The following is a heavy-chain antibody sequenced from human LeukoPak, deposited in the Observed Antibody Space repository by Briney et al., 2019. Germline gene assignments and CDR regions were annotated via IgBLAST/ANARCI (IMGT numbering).Heavy chain of an antibody. V-gene: IGHV3-23*01. Sequence: GGSLRLSCAASGFTFITYAMAWVRQAPGKGLEWVSGISGSGGHTYYADSVKGRFTISRDNSKNTLYLQMNSLSAEDTAVYYCARRDSGDGDYVWGQGTTVTVSS. CDR1: GFTFITYA. CDR3: ARRDSGDGDYV. D-gene: IGHD4-17*01. J-gene: IGHJ6*02. CDR2: ISGSGGHT.